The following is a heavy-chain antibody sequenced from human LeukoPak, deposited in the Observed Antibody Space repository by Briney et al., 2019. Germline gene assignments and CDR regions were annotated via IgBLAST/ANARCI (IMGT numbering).Heavy chain of an antibody. CDR1: GGSISSGGYY. D-gene: IGHD3-16*01. V-gene: IGHV4-31*03. CDR3: ARAPRGEAPYYFDY. Sequence: SETLSLTCTVSGGSISSGGYYWSWIRQHPGKGLEWIAYIYYSGSTYYNPSLKSRVTISVDTSKNQFSLKLSSVTAADTAVYYCARAPRGEAPYYFDYWGQGTLVTVSS. J-gene: IGHJ4*02. CDR2: IYYSGST.